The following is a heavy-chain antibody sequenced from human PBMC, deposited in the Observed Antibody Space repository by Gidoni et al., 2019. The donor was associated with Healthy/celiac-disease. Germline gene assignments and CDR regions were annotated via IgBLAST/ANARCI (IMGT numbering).Heavy chain of an antibody. D-gene: IGHD3-22*01. CDR2: INHSGST. J-gene: IGHJ2*01. Sequence: QVQLQQWGAGLLKPSETLSLTCAVYGGSFSGYYWSWLRQPPGKGLEWIGEINHSGSTNYNPSLKSRVTISVDTSKNQFSLKLSSVTAADTAVYYCARGRAVYYDSSGTGYFDLWGRGTLVTVSS. V-gene: IGHV4-34*01. CDR1: GGSFSGYY. CDR3: ARGRAVYYDSSGTGYFDL.